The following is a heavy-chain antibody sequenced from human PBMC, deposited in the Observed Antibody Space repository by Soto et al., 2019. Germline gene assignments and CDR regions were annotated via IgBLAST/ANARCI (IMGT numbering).Heavy chain of an antibody. CDR2: IYYSGST. V-gene: IGHV4-39*01. D-gene: IGHD2-15*01. J-gene: IGHJ5*02. CDR1: GGSISSSSYY. CDR3: ARRAGRTLLTGSGRGAGNWFDP. Sequence: PSETLSLTCTVSGGSISSSSYYWGWIRQPPGKGLEWIGSIYYSGSTYYNPSLKSRVTISVDTSKNQSSLKLSSVTAADTAVYYCARRAGRTLLTGSGRGAGNWFDPWGQGTLVTVSS.